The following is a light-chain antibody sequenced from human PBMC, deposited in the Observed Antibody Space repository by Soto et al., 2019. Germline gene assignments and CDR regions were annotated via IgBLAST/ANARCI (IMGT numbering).Light chain of an antibody. V-gene: IGLV2-14*01. Sequence: QSVLAQPASVSGSPGRAITISCTGTSGDVGGYNYVSWYQQHPGKAPTMIIYEVTNRPSGVSDRFSGSKSGNTAFLTISGLQAEDEADYFCTSYRDTSTLGVFGTGTKVTVL. J-gene: IGLJ1*01. CDR1: SGDVGGYNY. CDR2: EVT. CDR3: TSYRDTSTLGV.